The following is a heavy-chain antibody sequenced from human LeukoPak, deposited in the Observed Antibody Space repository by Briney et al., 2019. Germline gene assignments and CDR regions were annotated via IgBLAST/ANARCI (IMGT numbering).Heavy chain of an antibody. CDR1: GGSIRSYY. V-gene: IGHV4-59*01. CDR2: IYYSGST. D-gene: IGHD1-1*01. CDR3: ARDNNNWYGWFDP. J-gene: IGHJ5*02. Sequence: PSETLSLTCTVSGGSIRSYYRNWIRQPPGRGLEWIGYIYYSGSTNYNPSLKSRVTISVDTSKNQFSMKLSSVTAADTAVYYCARDNNNWYGWFDPWGQGTLVTVSS.